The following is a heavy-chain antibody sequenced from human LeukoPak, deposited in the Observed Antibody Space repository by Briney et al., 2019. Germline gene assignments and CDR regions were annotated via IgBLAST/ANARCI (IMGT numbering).Heavy chain of an antibody. D-gene: IGHD3-22*01. CDR2: INHSGST. V-gene: IGHV4-34*01. CDR3: ARVDYDSSGYYGDAFDI. CDR1: GGSFSGYY. J-gene: IGHJ3*02. Sequence: SETLSLTCAVYGGSFSGYYWSWIRQPPGKGLEWIGEINHSGSTNYNPSLKSRVTISVDTSKSQFSLKLSSVTAADTAVYYCARVDYDSSGYYGDAFDIWGQGTMVTVSS.